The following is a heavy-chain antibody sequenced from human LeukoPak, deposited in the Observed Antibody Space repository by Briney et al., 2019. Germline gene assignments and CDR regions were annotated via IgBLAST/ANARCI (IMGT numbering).Heavy chain of an antibody. Sequence: SVKVSCTASGGTFSSYAISWVRQAPGQGLEWMGRIIPILGIANYAQKFQGRVTITADKSTNTAYMELSSLRSEDTAVYFCARDPITISPNWFDPWGQGTRVTVSS. J-gene: IGHJ5*02. CDR2: IIPILGIA. CDR3: ARDPITISPNWFDP. CDR1: GGTFSSYA. V-gene: IGHV1-69*04. D-gene: IGHD3-3*01.